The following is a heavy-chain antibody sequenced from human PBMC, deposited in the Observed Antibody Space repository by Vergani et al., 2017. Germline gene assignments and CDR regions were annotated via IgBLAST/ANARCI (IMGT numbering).Heavy chain of an antibody. CDR1: GGTFSRYT. Sequence: QVQLVQSGAEVKKPGSSVKVSCKASGGTFSRYTISWVRQAPGQGLEWMGRIIPILGIANYAQKFQGRVTITADKSTSTAYMELNSLRAEDTAVYYCARSPVGAFDIWGQGTMVTVSS. J-gene: IGHJ3*02. CDR2: IIPILGIA. CDR3: ARSPVGAFDI. V-gene: IGHV1-69*02.